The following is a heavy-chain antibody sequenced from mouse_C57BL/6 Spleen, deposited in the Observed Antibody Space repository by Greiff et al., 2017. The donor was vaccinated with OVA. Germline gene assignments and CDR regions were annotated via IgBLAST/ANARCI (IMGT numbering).Heavy chain of an antibody. V-gene: IGHV1-69*01. Sequence: QVHVKQPGAELVMPGASVKLSCKASGYTFTSYWMHWVKQRPGQGLEWIGEIDPSDSYTNYNQKFKGKSTLTVDKSSSTAYMQLSSLTSEDSAVYYCARAPITTVVVENAMDYWGQGTSVTVSS. CDR1: GYTFTSYW. D-gene: IGHD1-1*01. CDR3: ARAPITTVVVENAMDY. J-gene: IGHJ4*01. CDR2: IDPSDSYT.